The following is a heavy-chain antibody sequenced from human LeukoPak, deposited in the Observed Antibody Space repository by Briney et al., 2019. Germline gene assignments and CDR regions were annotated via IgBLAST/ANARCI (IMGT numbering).Heavy chain of an antibody. CDR1: GFTFNSYA. V-gene: IGHV3-21*01. CDR3: ARVYYDSSGYSLDY. J-gene: IGHJ4*02. D-gene: IGHD3-22*01. Sequence: TGGSLRLSCAASGFTFNSYAMHWVRQAQGKGLEWVSSISSSSSYIYYADSVKGRFTISRDNAKNSLYLQMNSPRAEDTAVYYCARVYYDSSGYSLDYWGQGTLVTVSS. CDR2: ISSSSSYI.